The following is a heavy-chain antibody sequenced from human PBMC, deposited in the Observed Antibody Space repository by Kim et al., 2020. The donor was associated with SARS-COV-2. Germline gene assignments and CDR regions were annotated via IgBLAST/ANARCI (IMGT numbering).Heavy chain of an antibody. J-gene: IGHJ6*02. CDR1: GFTFSSYG. CDR2: IAYDGSNK. CDR3: AKAVVAVPFYFDAMDV. V-gene: IGHV3-30*18. D-gene: IGHD2-15*01. Sequence: GGSLRLSCAASGFTFSSYGMHWVRQAPGKGLEWVAFIAYDGSNKFYTDSMKGRLTISRDNSKNTLDLQVDSLRPDDTAVYFCAKAVVAVPFYFDAMDVWGPGTTVTVSS.